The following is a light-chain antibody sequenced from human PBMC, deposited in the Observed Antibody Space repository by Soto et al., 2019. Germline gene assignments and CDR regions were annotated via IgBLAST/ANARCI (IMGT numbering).Light chain of an antibody. V-gene: IGKV3-20*01. CDR3: KQDADAPLT. CDR1: QSVGRNI. CDR2: GAS. Sequence: EIVLTQSPGTMSLSPGESATLSCRASQSVGRNILAWYQQKPGRAPRLLIHGASYRATGVPDRFSGSGSATDFTLTIGGLEPEDCAVYYCKQDADAPLTFGGGTKVEIK. J-gene: IGKJ4*01.